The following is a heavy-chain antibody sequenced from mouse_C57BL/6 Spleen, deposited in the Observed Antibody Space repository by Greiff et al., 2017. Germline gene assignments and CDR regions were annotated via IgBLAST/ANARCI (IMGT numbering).Heavy chain of an antibody. J-gene: IGHJ2*01. V-gene: IGHV1-64*01. CDR2: IHPNSGST. CDR3: ARGGGFDY. Sequence: QVQLKQPGAELVKPGASVKLSCKASGYTFTSYWMHWVKQRPGQGLEWIGMIHPNSGSTNYNAKFKSKATLTVDKSSSTAYLQLSSLTSEDSAVYYCARGGGFDYWGQGTTLTVSS. CDR1: GYTFTSYW.